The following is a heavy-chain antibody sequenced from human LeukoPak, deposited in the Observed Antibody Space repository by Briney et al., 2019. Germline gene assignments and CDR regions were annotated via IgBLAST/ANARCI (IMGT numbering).Heavy chain of an antibody. CDR2: IYYSGTT. V-gene: IGHV4-31*03. CDR1: GGSINTGGSY. D-gene: IGHD2-21*01. J-gene: IGHJ6*02. CDR3: ARDQGDTTRFYSGLDV. Sequence: SQTLSLTCTVSGGSINTGGSYWAWIRQHPGKGLEWIGHIYYSGTTYYNPSLLSRISISVDTSKNQFPLRLNSVTAADTAVYYCARDQGDTTRFYSGLDVWGQGTTVTVSS.